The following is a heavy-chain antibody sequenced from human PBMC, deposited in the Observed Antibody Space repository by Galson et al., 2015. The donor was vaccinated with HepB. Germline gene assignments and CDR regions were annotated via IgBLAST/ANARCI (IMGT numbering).Heavy chain of an antibody. D-gene: IGHD6-19*01. CDR3: ARESRGIAVAGTGGFDY. V-gene: IGHV1-69*06. Sequence: SVKVSCKASGGTFSSYAISWVRQAPGQGLEWMGGIIPIFGTANYAQKFQGRVTITADKSTSTAYMELSSLRSEDTAVYYCARESRGIAVAGTGGFDYWGQGTLVTVSS. J-gene: IGHJ4*02. CDR1: GGTFSSYA. CDR2: IIPIFGTA.